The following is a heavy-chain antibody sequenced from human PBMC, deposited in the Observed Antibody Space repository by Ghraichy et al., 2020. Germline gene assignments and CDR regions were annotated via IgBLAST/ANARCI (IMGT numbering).Heavy chain of an antibody. CDR1: GFTFSDYW. CDR2: IKGDGSKK. D-gene: IGHD3-22*01. J-gene: IGHJ3*02. Sequence: GGSLRLSCAASGFTFSDYWMAWVRQAPGKGLEWVANIKGDGSKKNLVDSVNGRFTISRVTAKNSVYLQMDSLRTEDTAVYYCARDVSTSIDGYYYDVFDIWGQGTMVTVSS. CDR3: ARDVSTSIDGYYYDVFDI. V-gene: IGHV3-7*03.